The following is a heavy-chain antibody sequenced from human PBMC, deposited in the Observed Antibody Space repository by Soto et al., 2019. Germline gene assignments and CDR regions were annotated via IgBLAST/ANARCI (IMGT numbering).Heavy chain of an antibody. Sequence: SETLSLTCTVSGGSISSSSYYWGWIRQPPGKGLEWIGSIYYSGSTYYNPSLKSRVTISVDTSKNQFSLKLSSATAADTAVYYCARQPIDSSGYLDYWGQGTLVTVSS. V-gene: IGHV4-39*01. J-gene: IGHJ4*02. CDR2: IYYSGST. CDR1: GGSISSSSYY. CDR3: ARQPIDSSGYLDY. D-gene: IGHD3-22*01.